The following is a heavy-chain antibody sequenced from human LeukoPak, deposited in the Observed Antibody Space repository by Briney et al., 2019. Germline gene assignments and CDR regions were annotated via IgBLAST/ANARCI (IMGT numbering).Heavy chain of an antibody. Sequence: VASVKVSCKASGYTFTGYYIHWVRQAPGQGPEWMGWINPHSGATNYAQKFQGRVTMTRDTSIRTAFMELSSLRSDDTAMYYCSRDLLMYYSGSGESTWGQGTQVTVSS. D-gene: IGHD3-10*01. CDR2: INPHSGAT. J-gene: IGHJ5*02. V-gene: IGHV1-2*02. CDR1: GYTFTGYY. CDR3: SRDLLMYYSGSGEST.